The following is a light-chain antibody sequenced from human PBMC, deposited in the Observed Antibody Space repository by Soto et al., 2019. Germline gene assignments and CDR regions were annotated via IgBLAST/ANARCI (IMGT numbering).Light chain of an antibody. V-gene: IGLV1-44*01. CDR1: SSKIGSNT. CDR2: SNN. CDR3: EAWDDSLNGWV. J-gene: IGLJ3*02. Sequence: VLTQPPSASGTPGQRVTISCSGSSSKIGSNTVNWYQQLPGTAPKLLIYSNNQRPSGVPDRFSGSKSGTSASLAISGLQSEDEADYYCEAWDDSLNGWVFGGGTKLTVL.